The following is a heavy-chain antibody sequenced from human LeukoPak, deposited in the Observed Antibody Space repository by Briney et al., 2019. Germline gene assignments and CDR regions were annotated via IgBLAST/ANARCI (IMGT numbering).Heavy chain of an antibody. Sequence: ASVKVSCKASGYTFTSYDINWVRQATGQGLEWMGWMNPNSGNTGYAQKFQGRVTMTTDTSTSTAYMELRSLRSDDTAVYYCARDGTIFGVVPYYYGMDVWGQGTTVTVSS. J-gene: IGHJ6*02. CDR2: MNPNSGNT. D-gene: IGHD3-3*01. CDR3: ARDGTIFGVVPYYYGMDV. V-gene: IGHV1-8*01. CDR1: GYTFTSYD.